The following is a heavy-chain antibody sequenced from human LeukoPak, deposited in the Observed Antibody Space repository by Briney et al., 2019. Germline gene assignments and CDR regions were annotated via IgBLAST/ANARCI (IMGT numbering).Heavy chain of an antibody. J-gene: IGHJ5*02. CDR2: INHSGST. D-gene: IGHD3-10*01. CDR1: GGSFSGYH. CDR3: ARGDPVLLWFGTSNWFDP. V-gene: IGHV4-34*01. Sequence: PSETLSLTCAVYGGSFSGYHWSWIRQPPGKGLEWIGEINHSGSTNYNPSLKSRVTISVDTSKNQFSLKLSSVTAADTAVYHCARGDPVLLWFGTSNWFDPWGQGTLVTVSS.